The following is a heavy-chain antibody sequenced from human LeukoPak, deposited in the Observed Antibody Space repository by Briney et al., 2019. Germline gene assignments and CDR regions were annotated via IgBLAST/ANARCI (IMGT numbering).Heavy chain of an antibody. D-gene: IGHD2-2*01. J-gene: IGHJ5*02. V-gene: IGHV4-59*01. CDR3: ARDIVVVPELNWFDP. CDR2: IYYSGST. CDR1: GGSISSYY. Sequence: MPSETLSLTCTVSGGSISSYYWSWIRQPPGKGLEWIGYIYYSGSTNYNPSLKSRVTISVDTSKNQFSLKLSSVTAADTAVYYCARDIVVVPELNWFDPWGQGTLVTVSS.